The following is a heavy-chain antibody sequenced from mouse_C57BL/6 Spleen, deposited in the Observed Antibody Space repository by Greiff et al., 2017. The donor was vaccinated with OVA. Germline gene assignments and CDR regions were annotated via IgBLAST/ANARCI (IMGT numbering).Heavy chain of an antibody. J-gene: IGHJ2*01. D-gene: IGHD3-1*01. CDR3: ARDRGRGGYFDY. CDR2: ISDGGSYT. V-gene: IGHV5-4*01. CDR1: GFTFSSYA. Sequence: EVQRVESGGGLVKPGGSLKLSCAASGFTFSSYAMSWVRQTPEKRLEWVATISDGGSYTYYPDNVKGRFTISRDNAKNNLYLQMSHLKSEDTAMYYCARDRGRGGYFDYWGQGTTLTVSS.